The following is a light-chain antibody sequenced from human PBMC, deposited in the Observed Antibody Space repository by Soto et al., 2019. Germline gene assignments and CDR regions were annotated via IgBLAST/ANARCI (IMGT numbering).Light chain of an antibody. Sequence: EIMLTQSPGTLSLSPGERATLSCRASQRVSSNYLAWYQQKPGQAPRLLIYGASSRATGIPDRFSGSGSGTDFTLTISKLEPEDFAVYYYQQYGSSPTTFGEGTKVEIK. CDR3: QQYGSSPTT. CDR2: GAS. V-gene: IGKV3-20*01. CDR1: QRVSSNY. J-gene: IGKJ1*01.